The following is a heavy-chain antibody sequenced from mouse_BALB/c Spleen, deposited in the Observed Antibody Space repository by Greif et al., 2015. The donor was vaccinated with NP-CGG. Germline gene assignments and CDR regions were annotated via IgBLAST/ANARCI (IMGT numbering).Heavy chain of an antibody. Sequence: VQLVESGAELVRPGTSVKISCKASGYTFTNYWLGWVKQRPGHGLEWIGDIYPGGGYTNYNEKFKGKATLTADTSSSTAYMQLSSLTSEDPAVYFCARSRAMDYWGQGTSVTVSS. CDR1: GYTFTNYW. CDR3: ARSRAMDY. CDR2: IYPGGGYT. J-gene: IGHJ4*01. V-gene: IGHV1-63*02.